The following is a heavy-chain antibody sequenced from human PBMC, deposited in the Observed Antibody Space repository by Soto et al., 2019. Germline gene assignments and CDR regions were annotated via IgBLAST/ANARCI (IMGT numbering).Heavy chain of an antibody. CDR1: GFIFSDYT. J-gene: IGHJ4*02. Sequence: EVHLVESGGGLVKPGGSLRLSCAASGFIFSDYTMNWIRQAPGKGLEWVASISSDDNYIYYRDSVEGRFTISRDNAKNSLYLQMTSLGAEDTAVYYCARGRTCKYAYCYGGVDYWGQGTLVTVSS. CDR3: ARGRTCKYAYCYGGVDY. CDR2: ISSDDNYI. V-gene: IGHV3-21*06. D-gene: IGHD3-16*01.